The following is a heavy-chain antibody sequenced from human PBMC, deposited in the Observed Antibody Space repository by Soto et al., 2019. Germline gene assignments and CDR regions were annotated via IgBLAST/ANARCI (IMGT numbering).Heavy chain of an antibody. CDR1: GFTFSSYA. CDR2: ISGSGGST. V-gene: IGHV3-23*01. J-gene: IGHJ6*02. CDR3: AGPGYYYYYGMDV. Sequence: GGSLRLSCAASGFTFSSYAMSWVRQAPGKGLEWVSAISGSGGSTYYAGSVKGRFTISRDNSKNTLYLQMNSLRAEDTAVYYCAGPGYYYYYGMDVWGQGTTVTVSS.